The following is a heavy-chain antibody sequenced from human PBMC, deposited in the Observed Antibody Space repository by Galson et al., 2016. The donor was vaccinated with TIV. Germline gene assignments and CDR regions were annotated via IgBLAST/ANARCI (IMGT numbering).Heavy chain of an antibody. CDR2: IYYTGNT. V-gene: IGHV4-59*01. Sequence: ETLSLTCTVPGGSISSFYWSWIRQPPGKGLEWIGYIYYTGNTIYNPSLNNRATISRDTSRNQISLTLISVTAADTAVYYCARENDHFYYMDVCGKATAVTVSS. CDR3: ARENDHFYYMDV. J-gene: IGHJ6*03. CDR1: GGSISSFY. D-gene: IGHD3-16*01.